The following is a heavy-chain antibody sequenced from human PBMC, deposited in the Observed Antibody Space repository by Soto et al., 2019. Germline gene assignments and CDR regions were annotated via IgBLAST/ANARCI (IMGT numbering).Heavy chain of an antibody. CDR1: GGTFSTYA. Sequence: QVQLVQSGAEVKKPESSVTVSCKAPGGTFSTYAISWVRQAPGQGLEWMGGIIPMFGTANYAQRFQDRVTITADESTNTVYMELSSLRSEDKAVYFCASGIQLWLRRINNGYSGWGQGTLVTVSS. J-gene: IGHJ4*02. D-gene: IGHD5-18*01. CDR2: IIPMFGTA. V-gene: IGHV1-69*12. CDR3: ASGIQLWLRRINNGYSG.